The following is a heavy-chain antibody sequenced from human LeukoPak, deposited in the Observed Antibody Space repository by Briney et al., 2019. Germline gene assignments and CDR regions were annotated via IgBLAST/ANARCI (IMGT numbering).Heavy chain of an antibody. CDR2: IYHSGST. Sequence: KPSQTLSLICTVSGGSISSSSYYWGWIRQPPGKGLEWIGSIYHSGSTYYNPSLKSRVTISVDTSKNQFSLKLSSVTAADTAVYYCARVLGMTTVTMYYFDYWGQGTLVTVSS. D-gene: IGHD4-11*01. V-gene: IGHV4-39*07. CDR3: ARVLGMTTVTMYYFDY. J-gene: IGHJ4*02. CDR1: GGSISSSSYY.